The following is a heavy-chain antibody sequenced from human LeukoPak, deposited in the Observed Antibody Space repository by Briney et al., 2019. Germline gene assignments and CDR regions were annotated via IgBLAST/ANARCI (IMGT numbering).Heavy chain of an antibody. CDR1: GGSFSGDY. V-gene: IGHV4-34*01. D-gene: IGHD2-2*02. CDR2: INHSGST. Sequence: SETLSLTCAVYGGSFSGDYWNWIRQPPGKGLEWLGEINHSGSTNYNPSLKSRVTISVDTSKNQFSLKLSSVTAADTAVYYCARASVYCSSTSCYTYDYWGQGTLVTVSS. J-gene: IGHJ4*02. CDR3: ARASVYCSSTSCYTYDY.